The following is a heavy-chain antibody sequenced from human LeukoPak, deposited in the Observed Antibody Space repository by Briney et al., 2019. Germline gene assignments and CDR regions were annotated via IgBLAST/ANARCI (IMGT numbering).Heavy chain of an antibody. J-gene: IGHJ6*02. CDR1: GYSFSKYW. CDR3: YFYYGMDF. CDR2: IYSDESLI. V-gene: IGHV5-51*01. Sequence: GESLKISCTASGYSFSKYWIGWVRQTPGKGLEWMGFIYSDESLIRYSPSFEGQVTISADNSISTAYLQWSSLKASDTAIYLSYFYYGMDFWGQGTAVTVSS.